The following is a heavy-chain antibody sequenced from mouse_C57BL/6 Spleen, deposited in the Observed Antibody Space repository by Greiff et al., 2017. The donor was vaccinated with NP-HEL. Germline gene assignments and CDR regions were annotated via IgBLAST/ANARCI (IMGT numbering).Heavy chain of an antibody. D-gene: IGHD2-3*01. CDR2: ISNGGGST. Sequence: EVKLVESGGGLVQPGGSLKLSCAASGFTFSDYYMYWVRQTPEKRLEWVAYISNGGGSTYYPDTVKGRFTISRDNAKNTLYLQMSRLKSEDTAMYYCARRYYDGYFYWYFDVWGTGTTVTVSS. CDR1: GFTFSDYY. CDR3: ARRYYDGYFYWYFDV. V-gene: IGHV5-12*01. J-gene: IGHJ1*03.